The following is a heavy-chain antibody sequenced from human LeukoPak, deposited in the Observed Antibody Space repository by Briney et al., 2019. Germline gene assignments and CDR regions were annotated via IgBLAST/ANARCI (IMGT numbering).Heavy chain of an antibody. J-gene: IGHJ4*02. Sequence: ETLSLTCTVSGGSISSSSYYWGWIRQPPGKGLEWVANINEDGSEKYYVDSVEGRFTISRDNAKNSLYVQMNSLRPEDTALYYCAKEGARLGTAVSGPFDYWGQGTLVTVSS. CDR3: AKEGARLGTAVSGPFDY. D-gene: IGHD6-13*01. CDR1: GGSISSSSYY. V-gene: IGHV3-7*03. CDR2: INEDGSEK.